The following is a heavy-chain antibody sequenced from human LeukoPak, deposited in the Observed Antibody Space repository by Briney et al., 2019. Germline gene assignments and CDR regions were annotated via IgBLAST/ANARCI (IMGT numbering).Heavy chain of an antibody. V-gene: IGHV4-59*01. CDR3: ARDSKYYYYGMDV. J-gene: IGHJ6*02. CDR2: IYYSGST. Sequence: SETLSLTCTVSGGSISSYYWSWIRQPPGKGLEWIGYIYYSGSTNYNPSLKSRVTISVDTSKNQFSLKLCSVTAADTAVYYCARDSKYYYYGMDVWGQGTTVTVSS. D-gene: IGHD4-11*01. CDR1: GGSISSYY.